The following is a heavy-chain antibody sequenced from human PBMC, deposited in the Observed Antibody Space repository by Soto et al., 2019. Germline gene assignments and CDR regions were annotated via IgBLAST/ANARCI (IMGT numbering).Heavy chain of an antibody. CDR2: IIPIFGTA. V-gene: IGHV1-69*13. J-gene: IGHJ4*02. CDR3: VMYYYDSSGYKAGFDY. Sequence: GASVKVSCKASGGTFSSYAISWVRQAPGQGLEWMGGIIPIFGTANYAQKFQGRVTITADESTSTAYMELSSLRSEDTAVYYCVMYYYDSSGYKAGFDYWGQGTLVTVSS. CDR1: GGTFSSYA. D-gene: IGHD3-22*01.